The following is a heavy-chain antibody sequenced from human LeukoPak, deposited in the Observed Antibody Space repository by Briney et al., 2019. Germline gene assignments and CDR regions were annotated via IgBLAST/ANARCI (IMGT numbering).Heavy chain of an antibody. J-gene: IGHJ5*02. CDR1: GFTFSSYE. CDR3: ARGASGIGGIRFDP. CDR2: INTGGFTI. Sequence: GGSLRLSCAASGFTFSSYEMNWVRQAPGEGLEWVSYINTGGFTIYYADSVKGRFTISRDNAKNSLYLQMNSLRAEDTAVYYCARGASGIGGIRFDPWGQGTLVTVSS. V-gene: IGHV3-48*03. D-gene: IGHD3-10*01.